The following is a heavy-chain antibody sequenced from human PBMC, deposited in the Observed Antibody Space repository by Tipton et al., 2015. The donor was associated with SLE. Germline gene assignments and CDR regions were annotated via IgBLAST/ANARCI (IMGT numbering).Heavy chain of an antibody. V-gene: IGHV3-43*02. D-gene: IGHD4-17*01. Sequence: SLRLSCVASGLTFDDYAMLWVRQAPGKGLEWVSLITGDGSTIYYADSVKGRFTISRDNSKNSLYLQMNSLRSEDTALYYCAKDSLYGDYVFDYWGQGTLVTVSA. J-gene: IGHJ4*02. CDR2: ITGDGSTI. CDR1: GLTFDDYA. CDR3: AKDSLYGDYVFDY.